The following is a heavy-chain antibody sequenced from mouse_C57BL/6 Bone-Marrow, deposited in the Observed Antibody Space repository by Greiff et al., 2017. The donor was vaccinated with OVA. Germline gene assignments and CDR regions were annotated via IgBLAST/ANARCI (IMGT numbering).Heavy chain of an antibody. CDR2: IYPGDGDT. CDR3: ARSPSKGWYFDV. V-gene: IGHV1-82*01. Sequence: QVQLQQSGPELVKPGASVKISCKASGYAFSNSWMNWVKQRPGKGLEWIGRIYPGDGDTNYNGKFKGKATLTADKSSNTAYMQLSSLTSEDSAVYYCARSPSKGWYFDVWGTGTTVTVSS. D-gene: IGHD1-3*01. J-gene: IGHJ1*03. CDR1: GYAFSNSW.